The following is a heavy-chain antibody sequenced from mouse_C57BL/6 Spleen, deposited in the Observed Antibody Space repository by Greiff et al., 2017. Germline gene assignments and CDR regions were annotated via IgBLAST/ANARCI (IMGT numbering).Heavy chain of an antibody. V-gene: IGHV1-81*01. CDR3: ARWGDYDRRTAGAMDY. CDR1: GYTFTSYG. CDR2: IYPRSGNT. Sequence: QVQLQQSGAELARPGASVKLSCKASGYTFTSYGISWVKQGTGQGLEWIGEIYPRSGNTYYNEKFKGKATLTADKSSSTAYMELRSLTSEDSAVYFCARWGDYDRRTAGAMDYWGQGTSVTVSS. D-gene: IGHD2-4*01. J-gene: IGHJ4*01.